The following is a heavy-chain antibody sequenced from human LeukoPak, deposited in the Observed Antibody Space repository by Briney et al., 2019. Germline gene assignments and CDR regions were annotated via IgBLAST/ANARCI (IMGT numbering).Heavy chain of an antibody. Sequence: ASVKVSCKASGYTFTSYYMHWVRQAPGQGLEWMGIINPSGGSTSYAQKFQGRVTMTRDTSTSTVYMELSSLRSEDTAVYYCAKDYSSGWCLDYWGQGSLVTVSS. CDR3: AKDYSSGWCLDY. CDR1: GYTFTSYY. J-gene: IGHJ4*01. V-gene: IGHV1-46*01. CDR2: INPSGGST. D-gene: IGHD6-19*01.